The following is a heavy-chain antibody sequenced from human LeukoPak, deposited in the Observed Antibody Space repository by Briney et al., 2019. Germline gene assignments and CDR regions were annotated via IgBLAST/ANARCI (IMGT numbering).Heavy chain of an antibody. V-gene: IGHV4-30-4*08. Sequence: SESLSLTCTVSGGSISSGDYYWSWIRQPPGKGLEWIGYIYYSGSTYYNPSLKSRVTISVDTSKNQFSLKLSSVTAADTAVYYCTREGDCDYIFNRGQGTLVTVSS. D-gene: IGHD4-11*01. CDR2: IYYSGST. J-gene: IGHJ4*02. CDR3: TREGDCDYIFN. CDR1: GGSISSGDYY.